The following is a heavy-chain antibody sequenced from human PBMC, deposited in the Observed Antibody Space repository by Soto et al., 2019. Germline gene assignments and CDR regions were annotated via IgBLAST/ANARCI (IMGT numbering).Heavy chain of an antibody. CDR2: ISWNSGSI. CDR3: AKERGGGIAARFDY. Sequence: EVQLVESGGGLVQPGRSLRLSCAASGFTFDDYAMHWVRQAPGKGLEWVSGISWNSGSIGYADSVKGRFTISRDNAKNSLYLQMNSSRAEDTALYYCAKERGGGIAARFDYWGQGTLVTVSS. J-gene: IGHJ4*02. D-gene: IGHD6-13*01. CDR1: GFTFDDYA. V-gene: IGHV3-9*01.